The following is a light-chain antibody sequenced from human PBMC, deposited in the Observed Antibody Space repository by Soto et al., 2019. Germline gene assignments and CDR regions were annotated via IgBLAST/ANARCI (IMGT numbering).Light chain of an antibody. Sequence: QSALTQPASVSGFPGQSITISCTGTSSDVGGYKYVSWYQQHPGKAPKLIIYEVSNRPSGVSNRFSGSKSGNTASLPISGLPAEEEADYHCNSYTRRSNFDVFGTGTKVTV. CDR3: NSYTRRSNFDV. CDR2: EVS. J-gene: IGLJ1*01. V-gene: IGLV2-14*01. CDR1: SSDVGGYKY.